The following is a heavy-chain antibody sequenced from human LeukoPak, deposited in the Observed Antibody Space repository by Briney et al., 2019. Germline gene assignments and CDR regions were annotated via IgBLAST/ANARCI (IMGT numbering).Heavy chain of an antibody. CDR1: GFTVSSNF. D-gene: IGHD5-24*01. J-gene: IGHJ4*02. V-gene: IGHV3-66*01. CDR2: IFSGDNT. Sequence: GGSLRLSCAASGFTVSSNFMSWVRQAPGKGQEWVSVIFSGDNTFYADSVKGRFIVSRDISKNTLFLQMNSLRAEDTAVYYCAAGMATTDFDYWGQGTLVTVSS. CDR3: AAGMATTDFDY.